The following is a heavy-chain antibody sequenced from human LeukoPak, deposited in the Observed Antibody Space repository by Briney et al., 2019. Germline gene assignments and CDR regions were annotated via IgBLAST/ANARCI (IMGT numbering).Heavy chain of an antibody. V-gene: IGHV3-23*01. CDR3: VKEGGTHSFADS. J-gene: IGHJ4*02. Sequence: PGGSLRLSCAASGFTFNNYAMSWVRQAPGTGLEWVSAISKSGDRTYYADSVKGRFTISRDNSRNTVYLQINSVRDEDTATYFCVKEGGTHSFADSWGQGTLVTVSS. CDR2: ISKSGDRT. D-gene: IGHD3-16*01. CDR1: GFTFNNYA.